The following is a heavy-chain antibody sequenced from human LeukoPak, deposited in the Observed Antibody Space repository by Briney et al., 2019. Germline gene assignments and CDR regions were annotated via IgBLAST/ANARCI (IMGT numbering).Heavy chain of an antibody. J-gene: IGHJ5*02. V-gene: IGHV4-39*07. CDR2: IYYSGST. Sequence: PSETLSLTCTVSGGSISSSSYYWGWIRQPPGKGLEWIGSIYYSGSTNYNPSLKSRVTISVDTSKNQFSLKLSSVTAADTAVYYCARDNRGWYSWFDPWGQGTLVTVSS. CDR3: ARDNRGWYSWFDP. CDR1: GGSISSSSYY. D-gene: IGHD6-19*01.